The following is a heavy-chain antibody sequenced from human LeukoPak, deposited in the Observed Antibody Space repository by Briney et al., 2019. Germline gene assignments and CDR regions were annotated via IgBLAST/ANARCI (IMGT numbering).Heavy chain of an antibody. D-gene: IGHD2-2*01. J-gene: IGHJ5*02. Sequence: SETLSLTCAVSGYSISSGYYWGWIRQPPGKGLEWIGSIYHSGSTYYNPSLKSRVTISVDTSKNQFSLKLSSVTAADTAVYYCARGYYGSSTRSPWWFDPWGQGTLVTVSS. CDR3: ARGYYGSSTRSPWWFDP. CDR1: GYSISSGYY. CDR2: IYHSGST. V-gene: IGHV4-38-2*01.